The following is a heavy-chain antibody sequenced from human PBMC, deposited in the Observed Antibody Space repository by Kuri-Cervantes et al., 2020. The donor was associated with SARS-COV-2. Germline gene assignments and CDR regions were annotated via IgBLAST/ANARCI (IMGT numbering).Heavy chain of an antibody. J-gene: IGHJ4*02. CDR2: ISWDGGST. CDR3: AKDIWSSSSGPLDY. Sequence: LSLTCAASGFTFDDYGMSWVRQAPGKGLEWVSLISWDGGSTYYADSVKGRFTISRDNSKNSLYLQMNSLRTEDTALYYCAKDIWSSSSGPLDYWGQGTLVTVSS. CDR1: GFTFDDYG. D-gene: IGHD6-6*01. V-gene: IGHV3-43*02.